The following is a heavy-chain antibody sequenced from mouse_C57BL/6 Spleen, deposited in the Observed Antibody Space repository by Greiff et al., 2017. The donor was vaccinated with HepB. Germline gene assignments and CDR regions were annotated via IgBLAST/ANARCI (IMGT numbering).Heavy chain of an antibody. CDR3: ARKYYDGNPWFAY. J-gene: IGHJ3*01. V-gene: IGHV5-17*01. D-gene: IGHD2-1*01. Sequence: DVKLVESGGGLVKPGGSLKLSCAASGFTFSDYGMHWVRQAPEKGLEWVAYISSGSSTIYYADTVKGRFTMSRDKAKNTLFLQITSLRSEDTAMYYCARKYYDGNPWFAYWGQGTLVTVSA. CDR1: GFTFSDYG. CDR2: ISSGSSTI.